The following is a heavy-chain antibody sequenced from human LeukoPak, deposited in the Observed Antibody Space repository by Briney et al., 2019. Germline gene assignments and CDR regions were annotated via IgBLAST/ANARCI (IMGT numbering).Heavy chain of an antibody. J-gene: IGHJ4*02. V-gene: IGHV3-48*03. D-gene: IGHD6-13*01. Sequence: GGSLRLSCAASGFTFSSYEMNWVRQAPGKGLEWVSYISSSGSTIYYADSVKGRFTISRDNSKNTLYLQMNSLRAEDTAVYYCAKDDSYSSSWYGGIDYWGQGTLVTVSS. CDR2: ISSSGSTI. CDR3: AKDDSYSSSWYGGIDY. CDR1: GFTFSSYE.